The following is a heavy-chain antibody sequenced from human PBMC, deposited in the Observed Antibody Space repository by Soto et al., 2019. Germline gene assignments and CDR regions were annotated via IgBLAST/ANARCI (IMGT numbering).Heavy chain of an antibody. CDR2: IYLGGSP. D-gene: IGHD3-9*01. CDR3: ARGYYDILTGYYKSRNWFDP. J-gene: IGHJ5*02. Sequence: SETLSLTCTVSGDSVSSDYWSWIRRPPGKRLEYIGFIYLGGSPNYNPSLENRVTISADTSKNQLSLRLTSVTAADTAIYYCARGYYDILTGYYKSRNWFDPWGQGTLVTVSS. CDR1: GDSVSSDY. V-gene: IGHV4-59*02.